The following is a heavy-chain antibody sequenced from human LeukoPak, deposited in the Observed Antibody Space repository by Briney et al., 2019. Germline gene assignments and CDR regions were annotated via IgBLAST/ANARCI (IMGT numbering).Heavy chain of an antibody. V-gene: IGHV1-69*01. CDR3: ARGGGNYFDSAIDY. D-gene: IGHD1-26*01. J-gene: IGHJ4*02. CDR1: GGTFSSYA. Sequence: SVKVSCKASGGTFSSYAISWVRQAPGQGLEWMGGIIPIFGTANYAQKFQGRVTITADESTSTAYIELSSLRSEDTAVYYCARGGGNYFDSAIDYWGQGTLVTVSS. CDR2: IIPIFGTA.